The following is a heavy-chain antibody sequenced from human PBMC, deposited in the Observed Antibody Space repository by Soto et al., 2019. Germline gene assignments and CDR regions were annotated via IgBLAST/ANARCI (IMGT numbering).Heavy chain of an antibody. J-gene: IGHJ4*02. CDR3: ARDKDWAFDY. Sequence: GGSPRTSRVAPGFTFRSYSIVWFRQAPGKGLEWVSYIFVTSGTIYYADSVKGRFTVSRDNAKNSLFLLMNSLRAEDTAVYYCARDKDWAFDYWGQGTQVTVSS. CDR2: IFVTSGTI. CDR1: GFTFRSYS. D-gene: IGHD3-9*01. V-gene: IGHV3-48*04.